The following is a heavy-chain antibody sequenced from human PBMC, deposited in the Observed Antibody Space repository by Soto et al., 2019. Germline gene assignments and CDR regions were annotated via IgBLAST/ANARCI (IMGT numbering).Heavy chain of an antibody. J-gene: IGHJ4*02. CDR2: INHSGST. V-gene: IGHV4-34*01. CDR3: ARGAAYDSSGSTGY. CDR1: GGSFSGYY. D-gene: IGHD3-22*01. Sequence: PSETLSLTCAVYGGSFSGYYWSWIRQPPGKGLEWIGEINHSGSTNYNPSLKSRVTISVDTSKNQFSLKLSSVTAADTAVYYCARGAAYDSSGSTGYWGQGTLVTVSS.